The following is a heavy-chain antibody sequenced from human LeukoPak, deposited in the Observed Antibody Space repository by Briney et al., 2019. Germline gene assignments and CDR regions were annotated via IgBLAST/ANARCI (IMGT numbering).Heavy chain of an antibody. CDR2: IHYSGTT. CDR3: ARNGGSYSIDY. Sequence: SETLSLTCTVSGGSISSYYWSWIRQPPGKGLEWIGYIHYSGTTNYNPSLKSRVTISVDTSKNQFSLKLSSVTAADTAVYYCARNGGSYSIDYWGQGTLVIVSS. V-gene: IGHV4-59*01. CDR1: GGSISSYY. D-gene: IGHD1-26*01. J-gene: IGHJ4*02.